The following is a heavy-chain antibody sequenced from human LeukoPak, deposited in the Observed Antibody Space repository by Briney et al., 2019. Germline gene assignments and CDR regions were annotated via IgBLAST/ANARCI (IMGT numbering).Heavy chain of an antibody. CDR2: IYYSGST. Sequence: SETLSLTCTVSGGSISSYYWSWIRQPPGKGLEWIGYIYYSGSTNYNPSLKSRVTISVDTSKNQFSLKLSSVTAADTAVYYCAREVRLYGGNSPGTFFFDYWGQGTLVTVSS. V-gene: IGHV4-59*01. D-gene: IGHD4-23*01. J-gene: IGHJ4*02. CDR1: GGSISSYY. CDR3: AREVRLYGGNSPGTFFFDY.